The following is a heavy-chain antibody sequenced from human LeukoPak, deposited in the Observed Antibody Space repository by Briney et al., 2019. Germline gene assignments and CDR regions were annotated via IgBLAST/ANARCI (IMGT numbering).Heavy chain of an antibody. CDR2: ITYEGGNI. Sequence: QAGGSLRLSCAPSGFSVGDFAMHWVRQAPGKGLEWVALITYEGGNIYYADSVRDRFRISRDNSKNMLFLHMNSLRPEDTAVYYCARDPPFRSGWSQNLFDHWGQGTLVTVP. J-gene: IGHJ4*02. V-gene: IGHV3-30*04. CDR1: GFSVGDFA. CDR3: ARDPPFRSGWSQNLFDH. D-gene: IGHD6-19*01.